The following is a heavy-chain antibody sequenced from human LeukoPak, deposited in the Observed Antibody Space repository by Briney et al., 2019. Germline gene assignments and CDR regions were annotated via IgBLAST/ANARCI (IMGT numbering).Heavy chain of an antibody. CDR2: INHSGST. V-gene: IGHV4-34*01. J-gene: IGHJ4*02. CDR3: ARGPYCSGGSCFSTYFEY. D-gene: IGHD2-15*01. Sequence: SETLSLTCAVYGGSFSGYYWSWIRQPPGKGLEWIGEINHSGSTNYNPSLKSRVTISVDTSKNQFSLKLSSVTAADTAVYYCARGPYCSGGSCFSTYFEYWGQGTLVTVSS. CDR1: GGSFSGYY.